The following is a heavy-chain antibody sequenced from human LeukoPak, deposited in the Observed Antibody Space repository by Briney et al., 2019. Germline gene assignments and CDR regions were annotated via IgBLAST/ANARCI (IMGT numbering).Heavy chain of an antibody. J-gene: IGHJ4*02. Sequence: PGGSLRLSCAASGFTFSSFAMSWVRQTPGKGLEWVSSISSTGRNTYYADSVKGRFTISTDNSKNTLYLQMNSLRAEDTAVYYCARGPGGYVDYWGQGTLVTVSS. V-gene: IGHV3-23*01. CDR3: ARGPGGYVDY. CDR2: ISSTGRNT. D-gene: IGHD2-8*02. CDR1: GFTFSSFA.